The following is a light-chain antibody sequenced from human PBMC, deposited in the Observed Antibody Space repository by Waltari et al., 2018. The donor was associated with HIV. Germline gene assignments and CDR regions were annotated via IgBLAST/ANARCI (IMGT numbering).Light chain of an antibody. Sequence: QSVLPQPPSVSGAPGQRVTISCTGSSSNIGAGYDVPWYQQFPGTAPKLLIYGNSNRPSGVPDRFSGSKSGTSASLAITGLQAEDEADYYCQSYDSNLSGVFGGGTKLTVL. CDR3: QSYDSNLSGV. CDR2: GNS. J-gene: IGLJ2*01. CDR1: SSNIGAGYD. V-gene: IGLV1-40*01.